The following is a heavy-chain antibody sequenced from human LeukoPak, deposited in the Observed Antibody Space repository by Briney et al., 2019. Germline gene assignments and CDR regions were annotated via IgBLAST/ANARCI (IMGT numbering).Heavy chain of an antibody. D-gene: IGHD3-10*01. CDR1: GDSISSGTYY. J-gene: IGHJ4*02. V-gene: IGHV4-61*02. CDR2: IYTSGST. CDR3: ARASLGSWNYGRYFDD. Sequence: SETLSLTCTVSGDSISSGTYYWIWIRQPAGKGLEWIGRIYTSGSTNYNPSLKSRVTISVDTSKNQFSLKLSSVTAADTAVYYCARASLGSWNYGRYFDDWGQGTLVTVSS.